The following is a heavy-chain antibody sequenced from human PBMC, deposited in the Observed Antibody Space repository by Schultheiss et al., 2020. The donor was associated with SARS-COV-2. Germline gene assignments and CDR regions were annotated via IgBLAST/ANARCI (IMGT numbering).Heavy chain of an antibody. Sequence: GGSLRLSCAASGFTFSDYGMHWVRQAPDKGLEWVSSISSSSSYIHYADSVKGRFTISRDNAKNSLYLQMNSLRAEDTAVYYCARVASGDIVVVVAASMIDYYYGMDVWGQGTTVTVSS. CDR3: ARVASGDIVVVVAASMIDYYYGMDV. V-gene: IGHV3-21*01. D-gene: IGHD2-15*01. J-gene: IGHJ6*02. CDR2: ISSSSSYI. CDR1: GFTFSDYG.